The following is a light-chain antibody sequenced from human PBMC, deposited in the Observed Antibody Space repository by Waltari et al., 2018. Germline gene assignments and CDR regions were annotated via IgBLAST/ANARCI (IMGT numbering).Light chain of an antibody. J-gene: IGKJ4*01. CDR2: WAS. V-gene: IGKV4-1*01. Sequence: DIVMTQSPDSLAGSLGERATINCKSTQTVLHSSNNKNYLAWYQQKPGQPPKLLIYWASTRESGVPDRFSGSGSGTDFTLTISSLQAEDVAVYYCQQYYNTPLTFGGGTKVEIK. CDR1: QTVLHSSNNKNY. CDR3: QQYYNTPLT.